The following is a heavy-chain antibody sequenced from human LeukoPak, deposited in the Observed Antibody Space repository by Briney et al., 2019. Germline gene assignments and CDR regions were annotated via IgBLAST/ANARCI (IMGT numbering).Heavy chain of an antibody. J-gene: IGHJ3*02. CDR3: ASRKEDRSVVVVAATSGAFDI. Sequence: SETLSLTCAVYGGSFSGYYWSWIRQPPGKGLEWIGEINHSGSTNYNPSLKSRVTISVDTSKNQFSLKLSSVTAADTAVYYCASRKEDRSVVVVAATSGAFDIWGQGTMVTVSS. D-gene: IGHD2-15*01. CDR1: GGSFSGYY. CDR2: INHSGST. V-gene: IGHV4-34*01.